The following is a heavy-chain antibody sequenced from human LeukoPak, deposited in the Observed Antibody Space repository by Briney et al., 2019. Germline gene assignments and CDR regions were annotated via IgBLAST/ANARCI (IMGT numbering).Heavy chain of an antibody. CDR3: ARGGGWFDP. D-gene: IGHD2-15*01. CDR2: IYHGGSA. V-gene: IGHV4-30-2*01. CDR1: GGSISSGGYS. J-gene: IGHJ5*02. Sequence: SQTLSLTCVVSGGSISSGGYSWNWIRQPPGKALEYIGYIYHGGSAYYNPSLKSRVTISIDRSNNQFSLNLTSVTAADTAVYYCARGGGWFDPWGQGTLVTDSS.